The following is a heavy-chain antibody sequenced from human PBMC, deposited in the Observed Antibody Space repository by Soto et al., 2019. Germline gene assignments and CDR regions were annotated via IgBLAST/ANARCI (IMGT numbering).Heavy chain of an antibody. J-gene: IGHJ6*02. CDR1: GFTFSNAW. D-gene: IGHD3-9*01. CDR2: IKSKTDGGTT. V-gene: IGHV3-15*07. CDR3: TTGDTIFLYGMDV. Sequence: GGSLRLSCAASGFTFSNAWMNWVRQAPGKGLEWVGRIKSKTDGGTTDYAASVKGRFTISRDDSKNTLYLQMNSLKTEDTAVYYCTTGDTIFLYGMDVWGQGTTVTVSS.